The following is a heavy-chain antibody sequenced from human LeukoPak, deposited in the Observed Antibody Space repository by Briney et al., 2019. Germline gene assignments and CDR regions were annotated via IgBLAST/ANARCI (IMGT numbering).Heavy chain of an antibody. J-gene: IGHJ5*02. CDR1: GYSISSGYY. D-gene: IGHD1-26*01. V-gene: IGHV4-38-2*02. CDR2: IYHCGST. Sequence: PSETLSLICTVSGYSISSGYYWGWIRQPPGKGLEWIGSIYHCGSTYYNPSLKSRVTISVDTSKNQISLKLSSVTAADTAVYYCARVGYSGSFRSFDPWGQGTLVTVSS. CDR3: ARVGYSGSFRSFDP.